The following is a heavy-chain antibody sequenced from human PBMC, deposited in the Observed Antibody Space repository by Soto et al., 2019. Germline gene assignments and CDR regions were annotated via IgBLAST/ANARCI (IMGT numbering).Heavy chain of an antibody. CDR3: AIQIYDADSVPNCRYDSDS. CDR1: GYSFSSSR. D-gene: IGHD3-22*01. J-gene: IGHJ5*01. Sequence: ASQTISGKRSGYSFSSSRMTSFLQMPEKGLGWMGRIDPSDSQTYYSPSFRGHVTISAAKSITTVFLQWSSLRASDTAMYYCAIQIYDADSVPNCRYDSDSW. CDR2: IDPSDSQT. V-gene: IGHV5-10-1*01.